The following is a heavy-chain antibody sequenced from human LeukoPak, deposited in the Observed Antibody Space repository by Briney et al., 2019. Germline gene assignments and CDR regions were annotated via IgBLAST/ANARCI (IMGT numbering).Heavy chain of an antibody. CDR3: AKDASFGRRDY. CDR2: IDSSGGYT. V-gene: IGHV3-23*01. D-gene: IGHD3-10*01. CDR1: GFTFRIHA. J-gene: IGHJ4*02. Sequence: GGSLRLSCAAAGFTFRIHAMSWVRQAPGRELEWCSAIDSSGGYTYYSASVEGRFSITSENYKNTLYLQMNSLRAEDTALDYCAKDASFGRRDYWGQGTLVTVSS.